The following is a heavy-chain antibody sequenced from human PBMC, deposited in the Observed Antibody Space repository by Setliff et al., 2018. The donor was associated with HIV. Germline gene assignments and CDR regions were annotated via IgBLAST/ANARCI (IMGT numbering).Heavy chain of an antibody. Sequence: PSETLSLTCAVYGESFSGYYWSWIRQPPGKGLEWIGYIYYSGSTNYNPSLKSRVTISVDTSKNQFSLRLSSVTAADTAVYYCARSKTFYDFWGGYYTHGAFKIWGLGTMVTVSS. J-gene: IGHJ3*02. CDR2: IYYSGST. CDR3: ARSKTFYDFWGGYYTHGAFKI. D-gene: IGHD3-3*01. CDR1: GESFSGYY. V-gene: IGHV4-59*12.